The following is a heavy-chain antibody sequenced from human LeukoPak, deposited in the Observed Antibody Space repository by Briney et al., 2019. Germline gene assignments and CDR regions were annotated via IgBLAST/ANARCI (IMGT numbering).Heavy chain of an antibody. CDR2: MNHNSGNT. D-gene: IGHD5-18*01. CDR3: ARGGGRRRKSSYSYGYRAYYFDY. J-gene: IGHJ4*02. CDR1: GYTFTGYD. Sequence: AAVKVSCKASGYTFTGYDINWVRQAAGEGLAGMGWMNHNSGNTGYAQKFQGRVTITRNTSISTAYMELSSLRSEDTAVYYCARGGGRRRKSSYSYGYRAYYFDYGGQGTLVTVSS. V-gene: IGHV1-8*01.